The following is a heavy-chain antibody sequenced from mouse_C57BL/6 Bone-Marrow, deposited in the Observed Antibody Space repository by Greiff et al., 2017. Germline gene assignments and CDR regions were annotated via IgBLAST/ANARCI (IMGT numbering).Heavy chain of an antibody. V-gene: IGHV1-50*01. Sequence: QVQLQQPGAELVKPGASVKLSCKASGYTFTSYWMQWVKQRPGQGLEWIGEIDPSDSYTNYNQKFKGKATLTVDTSSSTAYMQLSSLTSADSAVYYCARGGFYYYGSSYECYAMDYWGQGTSVTVSS. CDR1: GYTFTSYW. CDR2: IDPSDSYT. J-gene: IGHJ4*01. CDR3: ARGGFYYYGSSYECYAMDY. D-gene: IGHD1-1*01.